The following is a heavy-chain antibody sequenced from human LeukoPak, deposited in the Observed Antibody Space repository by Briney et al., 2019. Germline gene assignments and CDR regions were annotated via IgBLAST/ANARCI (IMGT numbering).Heavy chain of an antibody. CDR3: ASYSSRGYSDAFDN. J-gene: IGHJ3*02. V-gene: IGHV4-30-2*01. Sequence: TSQTLSLTCAVSGGSITGGGYTWSWIRQPPGKGLEWIGNIYHSGSTYYNPSLKSRITISGDRSKNQFSLKLSSVTAADTAVYYCASYSSRGYSDAFDNWGQGTMVTVSS. CDR2: IYHSGST. CDR1: GGSITGGGYT. D-gene: IGHD6-13*01.